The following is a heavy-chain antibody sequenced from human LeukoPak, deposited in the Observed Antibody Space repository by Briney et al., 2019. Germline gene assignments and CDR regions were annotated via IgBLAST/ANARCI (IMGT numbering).Heavy chain of an antibody. D-gene: IGHD5-12*01. Sequence: GSSVKVSCKASGGTFSSYAISWVRQAPGQGLEWMGRIIPILGIANYAQKFQGRVTITADKSTSTAYMELSSLRSEDTAVYYCARAASMYSGYDEGNDYWGQGTLVTVSS. CDR1: GGTFSSYA. V-gene: IGHV1-69*04. CDR3: ARAASMYSGYDEGNDY. CDR2: IIPILGIA. J-gene: IGHJ4*02.